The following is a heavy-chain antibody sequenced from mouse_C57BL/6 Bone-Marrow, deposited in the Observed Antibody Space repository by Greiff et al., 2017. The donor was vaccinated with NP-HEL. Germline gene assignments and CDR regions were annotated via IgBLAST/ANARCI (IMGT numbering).Heavy chain of an antibody. CDR2: IYPGSGST. CDR3: ARAGFIYYYGRWYFDV. D-gene: IGHD1-1*01. V-gene: IGHV1-55*01. Sequence: VQLQQPGAELVKPGASVKMSCKASGYTFTSYWITWVKQRPGQGLEWIGDIYPGSGSTNYNEKFKSKATLTVDTSSSTAYMQLSSLTSEDSAVYYCARAGFIYYYGRWYFDVWGTGTTVTVSS. J-gene: IGHJ1*03. CDR1: GYTFTSYW.